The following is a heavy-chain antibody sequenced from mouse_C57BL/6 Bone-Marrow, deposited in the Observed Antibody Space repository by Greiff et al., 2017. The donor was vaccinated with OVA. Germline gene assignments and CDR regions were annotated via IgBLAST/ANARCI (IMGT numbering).Heavy chain of an antibody. V-gene: IGHV5-2*01. J-gene: IGHJ4*01. CDR3: ARHSSADYDYAMDY. D-gene: IGHD2-4*01. Sequence: EVKLMESGGGLVQPGESLKLSCESNEYEFPSHDMSWVRKTPEKRLELVAAINSDGGSTYYPDTMERRFIISRDNTKKTLYLQMSSLRSEDTALYYCARHSSADYDYAMDYWGQGTSVTVSS. CDR2: INSDGGST. CDR1: EYEFPSHD.